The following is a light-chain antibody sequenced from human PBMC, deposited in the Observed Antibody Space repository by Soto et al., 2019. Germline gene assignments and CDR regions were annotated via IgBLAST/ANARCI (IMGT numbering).Light chain of an antibody. CDR3: QQYGSSGT. CDR1: QSVSNNY. CDR2: GTS. V-gene: IGKV3-20*01. J-gene: IGKJ1*01. Sequence: EIVLTQSPGTLSLSPGERATLFCRASQSVSNNYLACYRQKPGQAPRLLIYGTSNSATGIPDRFSGSGSGTDFTLTNSRLEPEDFAVYYSQQYGSSGTFGQGTKVEIK.